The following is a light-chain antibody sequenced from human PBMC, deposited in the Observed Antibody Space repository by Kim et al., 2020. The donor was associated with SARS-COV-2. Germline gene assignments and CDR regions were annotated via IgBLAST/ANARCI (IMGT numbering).Light chain of an antibody. CDR3: QQYDNPLYS. Sequence: ASVGDRVTITCRASQSISSWLAWYQQKPGKAPKLLIYDASNLETGVPSRFSGSGSGTDFTFTISSLQPEDIATYYCQQYDNPLYSFGQGTKLEI. V-gene: IGKV1-33*01. CDR2: DAS. J-gene: IGKJ2*03. CDR1: QSISSW.